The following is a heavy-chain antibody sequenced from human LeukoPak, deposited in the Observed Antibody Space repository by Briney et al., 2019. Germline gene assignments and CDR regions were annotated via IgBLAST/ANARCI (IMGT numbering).Heavy chain of an antibody. CDR2: IYYSGST. CDR3: ARYSGSYPHDAFEI. J-gene: IGHJ3*02. D-gene: IGHD1-26*01. V-gene: IGHV4-61*01. Sequence: SETLSLTCTVSGYSISSGYYWSWIRQPPGKGLEWIGYIYYSGSTSYNPSLKSRVTISVDTSKNQFSLKLRSVTAADTAVYYCARYSGSYPHDAFEIWGQGTMVTVSS. CDR1: GYSISSGYY.